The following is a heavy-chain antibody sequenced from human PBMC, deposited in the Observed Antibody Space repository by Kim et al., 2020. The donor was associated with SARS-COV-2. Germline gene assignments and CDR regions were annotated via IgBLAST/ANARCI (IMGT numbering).Heavy chain of an antibody. CDR3: ARGGAGAIDY. Sequence: GGSLRLSCAASGFTFGSHWMHWVRQAPGKGLVWVSFIDVDGSHSAYADSVKGRFTISRDNAKNTMYLQLNSLRVEDTAVYYCARGGAGAIDYWGQGTLVTVSS. CDR2: IDVDGSHS. J-gene: IGHJ4*02. V-gene: IGHV3-74*01. CDR1: GFTFGSHW. D-gene: IGHD1-26*01.